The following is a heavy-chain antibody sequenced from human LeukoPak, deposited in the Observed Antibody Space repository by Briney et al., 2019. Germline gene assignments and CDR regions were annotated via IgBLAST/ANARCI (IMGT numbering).Heavy chain of an antibody. D-gene: IGHD1-26*01. J-gene: IGHJ4*02. Sequence: SETLSLTCTVSGGSFSSGDYYWSWIRQHPGKGLEWIGYIYYTGSTYYNPSLKSRVSMSVDTSKNQFSLKLSSVTAADTALYYCASGNYYQDYWGQGTVVTVSP. CDR1: GGSFSSGDYY. CDR2: IYYTGST. V-gene: IGHV4-31*03. CDR3: ASGNYYQDY.